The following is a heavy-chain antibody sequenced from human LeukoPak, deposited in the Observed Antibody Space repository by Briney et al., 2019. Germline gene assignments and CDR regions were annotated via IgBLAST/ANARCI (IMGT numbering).Heavy chain of an antibody. CDR2: IRSKANSYAT. V-gene: IGHV3-73*01. CDR1: GFTFSGSA. Sequence: GGSLRLSCAASGFTFSGSAMHWVRQASGKGLEWVGRIRSKANSYATAYAASVKGRFTISRDDSKNTAYPQMNSLKTEDTAVYYCTSHPRGYCTNGVCYTGDYWAQEPRVTVSS. CDR3: TSHPRGYCTNGVCYTGDY. D-gene: IGHD2-8*01. J-gene: IGHJ4*02.